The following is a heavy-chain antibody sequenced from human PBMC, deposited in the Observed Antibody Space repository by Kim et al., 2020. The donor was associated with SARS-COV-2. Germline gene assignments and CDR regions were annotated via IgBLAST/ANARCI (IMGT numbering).Heavy chain of an antibody. D-gene: IGHD4-17*01. J-gene: IGHJ3*02. Sequence: YADTVNGRFTISRDNSTHTLSLQMNSLRAEDTAVYYCAKHYGDYDDAFDIWGQGTMVTVSS. V-gene: IGHV3-23*01. CDR3: AKHYGDYDDAFDI.